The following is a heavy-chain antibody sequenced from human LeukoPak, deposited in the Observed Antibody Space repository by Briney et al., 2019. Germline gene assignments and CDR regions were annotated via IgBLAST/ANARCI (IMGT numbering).Heavy chain of an antibody. CDR3: ARGIRVTASLLSVGFYFDD. V-gene: IGHV4-4*07. CDR1: GGSISSGY. CDR2: IYTSGGT. Sequence: SETLSLACTVSGGSISSGYWMWLRQPAGKGLEWIGRIYTSGGTRYNPSLRGRVTMSAVTSKNQFSLKLSSVTAADTAVYYCARGIRVTASLLSVGFYFDDWGQGTLVTVSS. J-gene: IGHJ4*02. D-gene: IGHD2-21*02.